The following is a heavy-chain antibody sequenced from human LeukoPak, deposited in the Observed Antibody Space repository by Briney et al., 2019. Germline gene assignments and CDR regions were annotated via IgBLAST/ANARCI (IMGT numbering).Heavy chain of an antibody. CDR2: ISATTSTL. J-gene: IGHJ5*01. CDR3: VRCLWSSSRPMDS. D-gene: IGHD3-3*01. Sequence: GGALRLSCTRRGFIFNQDGMMWVRQAPGKGAEWRSHISATTSTLYYIDSVKGRFTISRENTQSSLYLQMNSLTVEDTAIYHCVRCLWSSSRPMDSWGQGTLVTVSA. CDR1: GFIFNQDG. V-gene: IGHV3-48*01.